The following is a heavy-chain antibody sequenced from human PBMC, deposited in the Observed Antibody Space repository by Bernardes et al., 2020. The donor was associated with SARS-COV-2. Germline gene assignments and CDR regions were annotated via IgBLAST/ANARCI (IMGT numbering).Heavy chain of an antibody. Sequence: SVKVSCKASGYTFTGYYMHWVRQAPGQGLEWMGCINPNSGGTNYAQKFQGWVTMTRDTSISTAYMELSRLRSDDTAVYYCARDRGGYSYGDGMDVWGQGTTVTVSS. CDR1: GYTFTGYY. D-gene: IGHD5-18*01. CDR2: INPNSGGT. J-gene: IGHJ6*02. V-gene: IGHV1-2*04. CDR3: ARDRGGYSYGDGMDV.